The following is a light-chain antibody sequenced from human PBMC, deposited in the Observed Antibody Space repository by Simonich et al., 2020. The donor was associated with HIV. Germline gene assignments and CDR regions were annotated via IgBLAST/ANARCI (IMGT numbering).Light chain of an antibody. CDR1: SGSIDSNY. V-gene: IGLV6-57*01. CDR2: EDN. CDR3: QSYDSSNVV. J-gene: IGLJ2*01. Sequence: NFMLTQPHSVSESTGKTVTIYCTRSSGSIDSNYVQWYQQLPGSSPTTVIYEDNNIPSGVPDRFSGSIDSSSNSASLTISGLKTEDEADYYCQSYDSSNVVFGGGTKLTVL.